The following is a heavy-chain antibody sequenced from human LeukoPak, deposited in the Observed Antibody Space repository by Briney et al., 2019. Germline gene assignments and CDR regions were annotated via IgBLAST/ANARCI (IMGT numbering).Heavy chain of an antibody. CDR3: ARDQIVVVTTMGDLGRWFDP. D-gene: IGHD2-21*02. CDR1: GGTFSSCA. Sequence: GASVKVSCKASGGTFSSCAISWVRQAPGQGLEWMGRIIPILGIANYAQKFQGRVTITADKSTSIAYMELSSLRSEDTAVYYCARDQIVVVTTMGDLGRWFDPWGQGTLVTVSS. CDR2: IIPILGIA. V-gene: IGHV1-69*04. J-gene: IGHJ5*02.